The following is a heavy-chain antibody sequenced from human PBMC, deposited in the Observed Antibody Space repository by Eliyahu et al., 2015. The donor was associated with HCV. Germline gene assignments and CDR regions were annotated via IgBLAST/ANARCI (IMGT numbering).Heavy chain of an antibody. J-gene: IGHJ4*02. CDR1: GFTFSTYW. Sequence: EEQLVESGGGLVQPGGSLRLSCAASGFTFSTYWMAWVRQAPRKGLEFVASIKPDGSVKYYVDSVRGRFTISRDNAKNSLYLQMNTLRAEDTALYYCARDYRWGQGTLVTVSS. D-gene: IGHD1-26*01. V-gene: IGHV3-7*03. CDR3: ARDYR. CDR2: IKPDGSVK.